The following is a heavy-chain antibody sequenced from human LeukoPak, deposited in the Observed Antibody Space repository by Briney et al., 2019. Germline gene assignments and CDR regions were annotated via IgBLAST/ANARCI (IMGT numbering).Heavy chain of an antibody. Sequence: PSQTLSLTCTVSGGSISTFYWSWIRQRPGKGLEWFGCIYYSGTTNYNPYLKSRVTISVDMSKSQFSLTLSSVTAADTALYYCARHGPLYDIWSAQFYFDYWGQGTLVAVSS. CDR3: ARHGPLYDIWSAQFYFDY. V-gene: IGHV4-59*08. D-gene: IGHD3-3*01. J-gene: IGHJ4*02. CDR2: IYYSGTT. CDR1: GGSISTFY.